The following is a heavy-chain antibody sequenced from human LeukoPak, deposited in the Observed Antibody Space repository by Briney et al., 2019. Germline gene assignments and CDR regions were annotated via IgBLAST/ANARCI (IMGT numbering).Heavy chain of an antibody. D-gene: IGHD3/OR15-3a*01. CDR1: GASISGSAYY. J-gene: IGHJ6*03. V-gene: IGHV4-39*07. CDR3: ARGDWYYYYYYMDV. Sequence: SETLSLTCTVSGASISGSAYYWDWIRQPPGKGLEWIGSIHYSGSSYYNPSLKSRVTISVDTSKNQFSLKLSSVTAADTAVYYCARGDWYYYYYYMDVWGKGTTVTISS. CDR2: IHYSGSS.